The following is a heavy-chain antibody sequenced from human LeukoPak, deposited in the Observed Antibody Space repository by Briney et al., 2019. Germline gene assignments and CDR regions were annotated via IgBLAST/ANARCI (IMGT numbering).Heavy chain of an antibody. V-gene: IGHV1-8*01. J-gene: IGHJ3*02. Sequence: GASVKVSCKASGYTFTSYDINWVRQATGQGLEWMGWMNPNTGNAGHAQKFQDRVTMTRNTSISTAYMELSSLRSEDTAVYYCARGRDDYIDAFDIWGQGTMVTVSS. CDR2: MNPNTGNA. D-gene: IGHD5-24*01. CDR1: GYTFTSYD. CDR3: ARGRDDYIDAFDI.